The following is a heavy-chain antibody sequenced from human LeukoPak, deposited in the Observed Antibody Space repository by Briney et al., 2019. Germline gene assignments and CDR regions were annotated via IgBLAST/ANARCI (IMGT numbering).Heavy chain of an antibody. D-gene: IGHD3-3*01. Sequence: PGGSLRLSCAASGFTFSSYAMSWVRQAPGKGLEWVSAISGSGGSTYYADSVKGRFTISRDNSKNTLYLQMNSLRAEDTAVYYCAKDSVTIFGVVSRGFGYWGQGTLVTVSS. CDR1: GFTFSSYA. V-gene: IGHV3-23*01. J-gene: IGHJ4*02. CDR3: AKDSVTIFGVVSRGFGY. CDR2: ISGSGGST.